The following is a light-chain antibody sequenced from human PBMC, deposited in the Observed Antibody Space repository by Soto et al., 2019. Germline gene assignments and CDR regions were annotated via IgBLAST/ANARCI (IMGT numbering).Light chain of an antibody. Sequence: EIVLTQSPGTLSVSPGERATLSCWASQSVSSSFVAWYQQKPGQAPRLLIYGASSRAAGIPDRFSGSGSGTDFTLTISSLQSEDFAVYYCQQYNIWRSISFGQGTRLEIK. J-gene: IGKJ5*01. CDR2: GAS. CDR1: QSVSSSF. V-gene: IGKV3-20*01. CDR3: QQYNIWRSIS.